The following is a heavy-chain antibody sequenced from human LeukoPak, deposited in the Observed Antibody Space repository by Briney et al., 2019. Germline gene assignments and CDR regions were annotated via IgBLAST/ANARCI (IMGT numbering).Heavy chain of an antibody. J-gene: IGHJ3*02. CDR3: ARDSVYSSSWYDAFDI. V-gene: IGHV1-18*01. Sequence: ASVKVSCKASGYTFTSYGISWVRQAPGQGLEWMGWINAYNGNTNYAQKLQGRVTMTTDTSTSTAYMELRSLRSDDTAVYYCARDSVYSSSWYDAFDIWGQGTMVTVSS. CDR1: GYTFTSYG. D-gene: IGHD6-13*01. CDR2: INAYNGNT.